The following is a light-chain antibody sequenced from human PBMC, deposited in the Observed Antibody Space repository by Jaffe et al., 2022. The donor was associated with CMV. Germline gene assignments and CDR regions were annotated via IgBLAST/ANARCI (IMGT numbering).Light chain of an antibody. CDR2: DAS. Sequence: DIQMTQSPSSLSASVGDTVTITCQASQDITNYLSWYQQRPGRAPELLIYDASILETGVPSRFSGGGSGTHFTFTISNLQPEDFATYYCQEYNSLNGVTFGGGTKVEI. V-gene: IGKV1-33*01. J-gene: IGKJ4*01. CDR3: QEYNSLNGVT. CDR1: QDITNY.